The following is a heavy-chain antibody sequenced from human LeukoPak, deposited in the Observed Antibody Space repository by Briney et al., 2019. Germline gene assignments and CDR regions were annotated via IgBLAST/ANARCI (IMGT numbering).Heavy chain of an antibody. CDR1: GYSLSSYG. Sequence: SVKVSCKASGYSLSSYGISWVRQAPGQGLEWMGWISAYNGNANYAQKLQGRVTMTTDTSTSTAYMELRSLRSDDTAVYYCARGDYSGSPDYWGQGTLVTVTS. CDR3: ARGDYSGSPDY. J-gene: IGHJ4*02. D-gene: IGHD1-26*01. V-gene: IGHV1-18*01. CDR2: ISAYNGNA.